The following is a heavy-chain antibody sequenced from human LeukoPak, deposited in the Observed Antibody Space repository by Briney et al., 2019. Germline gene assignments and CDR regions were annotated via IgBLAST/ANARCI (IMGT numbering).Heavy chain of an antibody. CDR2: IIPKYSAS. V-gene: IGHV1-69*13. Sequence: SVKVSYKASGGSFSDYPINWVRQAPGQGLEWLGGIIPKYSASNYAQAFQGRVTITADESTNTVYMEMSGLRPDDTAVYYCVRPDRIFGVPAAFDAWGQGTLVAVSS. CDR3: VRPDRIFGVPAAFDA. J-gene: IGHJ3*01. D-gene: IGHD3-3*02. CDR1: GGSFSDYP.